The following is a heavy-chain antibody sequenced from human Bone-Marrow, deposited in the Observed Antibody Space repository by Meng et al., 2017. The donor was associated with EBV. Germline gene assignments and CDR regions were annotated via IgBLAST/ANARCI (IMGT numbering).Heavy chain of an antibody. V-gene: IGHV1-3*01. Sequence: RLVQSGADVNKPGASWKVSCKPSGYTFTSYAMHWVRQAPGQRLEWMGWINPGNGNTKYSQKFQGRVTITRDTSASTAYMELSSLRSEDTAVYYCARLDYFDYWGQGTLVTVSS. CDR3: ARLDYFDY. J-gene: IGHJ4*02. CDR2: INPGNGNT. CDR1: GYTFTSYA.